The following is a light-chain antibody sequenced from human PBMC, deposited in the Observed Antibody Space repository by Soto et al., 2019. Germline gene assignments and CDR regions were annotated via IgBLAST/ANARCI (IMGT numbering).Light chain of an antibody. J-gene: IGKJ5*01. V-gene: IGKV1-33*01. CDR1: QDICNY. CDR2: DAS. Sequence: DIQMTQSPSSLSASVGDRITITCQASQDICNYLNWYQQKPGNAPKLLIYDASTLESGVPSRFSGSGSGTDFTFTISSLQPEDFATYYCQQYDNLPITFGQGTRLEIK. CDR3: QQYDNLPIT.